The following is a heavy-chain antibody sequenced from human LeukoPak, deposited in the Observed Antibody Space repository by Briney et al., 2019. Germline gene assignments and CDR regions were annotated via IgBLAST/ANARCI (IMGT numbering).Heavy chain of an antibody. J-gene: IGHJ4*02. CDR2: IRYDGSNK. CDR3: AKVWGSGSYYSSIFDY. CDR1: GFTFSSYG. D-gene: IGHD3-10*01. V-gene: IGHV3-30*02. Sequence: GGSLRLSCAASGFTFSSYGIHWVRQAPGKGLEGVAFIRYDGSNKYYADSVKGRFTISRDNSKNTLYLQMNSLRAEDTAVYYYAKVWGSGSYYSSIFDYWGQGTLVSVCS.